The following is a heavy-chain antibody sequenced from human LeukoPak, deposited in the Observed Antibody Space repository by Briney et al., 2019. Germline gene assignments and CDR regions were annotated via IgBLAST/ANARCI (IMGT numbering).Heavy chain of an antibody. CDR3: ARALGIYDYVWGSYRRVDAFDI. D-gene: IGHD3-16*02. CDR2: INPSGGST. Sequence: GASVKVSCKASGYTFTSYYMHWVRQAPGQGLEWMGIINPSGGSTSYAQKFQGRVTMTRDTSTSTVYMELSSLRSEDTAVYYCARALGIYDYVWGSYRRVDAFDIWGQGTMVTVSS. CDR1: GYTFTSYY. V-gene: IGHV1-46*01. J-gene: IGHJ3*02.